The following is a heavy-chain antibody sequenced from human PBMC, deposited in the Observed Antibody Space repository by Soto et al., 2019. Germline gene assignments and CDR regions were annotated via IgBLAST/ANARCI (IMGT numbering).Heavy chain of an antibody. D-gene: IGHD1-26*01. CDR3: AILSGSRANLIDY. CDR1: GFTFSSYS. V-gene: IGHV3-23*01. J-gene: IGHJ4*02. Sequence: GGSLRLSCAASGFTFSSYSMNWVRQAPGKWLEWVSAISGSGGSTYYADSVKGRFTISRDNSRNTLYLQMNSLRAEDTAVYYCAILSGSRANLIDYWGQGTLVTVSS. CDR2: ISGSGGST.